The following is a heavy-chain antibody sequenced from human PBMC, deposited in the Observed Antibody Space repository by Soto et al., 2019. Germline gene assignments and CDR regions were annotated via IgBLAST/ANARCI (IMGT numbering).Heavy chain of an antibody. CDR3: ARDGLTSINGNTDPTSWFDT. CDR1: GYTFTSYG. V-gene: IGHV1-18*04. CDR2: ISAYNGNT. D-gene: IGHD1-7*01. Sequence: ASVKVSCKASGYTFTSYGISWVRQAPGQGLEWMGWISAYNGNTNYAQKLQGRVTMTTDTSTSTAYMELRSLRSDDTAVYCCARDGLTSINGNTDPTSWFDTWGQGTLVTVSS. J-gene: IGHJ5*02.